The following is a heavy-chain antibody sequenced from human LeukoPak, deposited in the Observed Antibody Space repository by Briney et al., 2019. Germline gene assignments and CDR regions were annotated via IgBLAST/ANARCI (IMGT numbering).Heavy chain of an antibody. CDR2: INKSGGGT. V-gene: IGHV3-23*01. Sequence: GGSLRLSCAASGFTFSSYDMSWVRQAPGRGLEWVSGINKSGGGTYYADSVKGRFTMSRDNSKNTLFLQMNSLRAEDTAVYYCAKVTWSSSGSDYWGQGTLVTVSS. CDR1: GFTFSSYD. D-gene: IGHD6-19*01. CDR3: AKVTWSSSGSDY. J-gene: IGHJ4*02.